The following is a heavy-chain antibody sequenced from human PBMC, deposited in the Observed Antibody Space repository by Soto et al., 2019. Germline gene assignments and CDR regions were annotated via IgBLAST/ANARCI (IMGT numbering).Heavy chain of an antibody. J-gene: IGHJ2*01. CDR2: IYHGGTT. Sequence: QVQLQESGPGLVKPSGTLSLTCAVSSGSISSTYWWSWVRQPPGKGLEYIGEIYHGGTTNYNPSLESRVTISVDKSKNQFSLNLGSVTAADTAVYYCAARPGDWYFGLWGRGTLVTVSS. D-gene: IGHD6-6*01. V-gene: IGHV4-4*02. CDR1: SGSISSTYW. CDR3: AARPGDWYFGL.